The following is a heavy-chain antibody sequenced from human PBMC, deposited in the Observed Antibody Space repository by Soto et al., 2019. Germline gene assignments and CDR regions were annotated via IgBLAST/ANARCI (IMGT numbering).Heavy chain of an antibody. V-gene: IGHV3-23*01. Sequence: EVQLLESGGGLVQPGGSLRLSCAASGFSFSSYAMVWVRQAPGKGLEWVSVISARGGSSYFADSVKGRFTTSRDNSKNVLSLEMSSLRAEDTATYFCAKGSFEYSASVDNWGQGTLVLVSS. D-gene: IGHD5-12*01. CDR2: ISARGGSS. CDR1: GFSFSSYA. CDR3: AKGSFEYSASVDN. J-gene: IGHJ4*02.